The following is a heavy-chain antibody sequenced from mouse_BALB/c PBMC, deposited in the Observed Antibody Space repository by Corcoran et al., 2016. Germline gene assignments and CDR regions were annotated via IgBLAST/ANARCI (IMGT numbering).Heavy chain of an antibody. CDR2: INPYNGGT. J-gene: IGHJ2*01. Sequence: ELLLQQSGPELVKTGASMKISCKASGYSFTGYTMSWVKQSHGKNLEWIGLINPYNGGTSYNQKFKGKTTLTVDKSSSTAYMELLSLTSEDSAVYYCARAYGNYRFDYWGQGTTLTVSS. V-gene: IGHV1-18*01. CDR1: GYSFTGYT. CDR3: ARAYGNYRFDY. D-gene: IGHD2-1*01.